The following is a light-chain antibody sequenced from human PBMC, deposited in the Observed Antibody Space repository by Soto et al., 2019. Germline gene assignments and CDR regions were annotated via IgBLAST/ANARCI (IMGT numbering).Light chain of an antibody. J-gene: IGKJ1*01. V-gene: IGKV3-20*01. Sequence: EIVMTQSPATLSVSRGERATRCCRASQSVSSNLAWYQQKPGQAPRLLMYGASGRATGIPDRFSGSGSGTDFTLTISRLEPEDFAVYYCQQFGSSPWTFGQGTKVDIK. CDR2: GAS. CDR3: QQFGSSPWT. CDR1: QSVSSN.